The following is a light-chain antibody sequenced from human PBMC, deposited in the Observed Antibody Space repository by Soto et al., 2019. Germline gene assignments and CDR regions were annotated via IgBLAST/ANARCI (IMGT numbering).Light chain of an antibody. J-gene: IGKJ1*01. V-gene: IGKV1-39*01. CDR2: AAS. CDR1: QSIRRS. CDR3: QQSYSSTRT. Sequence: QMTQSPSSLSASVGDRLTITCRASQSIRRSLNWYQQKPGKAPKXXIYAASSLQSGVPSRFSGIGYGTDCTITLTSLKSEDGSMYYGQQSYSSTRTFGQGTKVDIK.